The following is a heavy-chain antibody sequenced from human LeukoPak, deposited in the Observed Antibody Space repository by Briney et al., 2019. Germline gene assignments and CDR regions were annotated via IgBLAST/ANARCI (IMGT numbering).Heavy chain of an antibody. D-gene: IGHD5-24*01. Sequence: SETLSLTCTVSGGSISSYYWSWIRQPPGKGLEWIGYVFSSGSTTYNPSLKSRVTISVDTSKNLFSLELSSVTAADTAMYYCTRRRRDGYNFDLWGQGTLVTVSS. CDR2: VFSSGST. J-gene: IGHJ4*02. V-gene: IGHV4-59*01. CDR3: TRRRRDGYNFDL. CDR1: GGSISSYY.